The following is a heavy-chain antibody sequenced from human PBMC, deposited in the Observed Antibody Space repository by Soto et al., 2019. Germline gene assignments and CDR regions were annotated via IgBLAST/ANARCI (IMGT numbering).Heavy chain of an antibody. V-gene: IGHV3-7*03. Sequence: PGGSLRLSCEVSGFIFSMYSMSWVRQTPGKGLEWVAKIPQDGVDGHYADAVKGRFTISRDNGKNLLYLQMNNLRAEDTAVYYCARDHLILPAHDFFYGSDVWGRGATVTVSS. CDR3: ARDHLILPAHDFFYGSDV. CDR1: GFIFSMYS. D-gene: IGHD2-21*02. J-gene: IGHJ6*02. CDR2: IPQDGVDG.